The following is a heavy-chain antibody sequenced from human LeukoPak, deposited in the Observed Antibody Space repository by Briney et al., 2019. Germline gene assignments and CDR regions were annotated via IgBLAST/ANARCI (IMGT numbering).Heavy chain of an antibody. CDR3: ARAEVGAIHDY. CDR1: GGSISSGSYY. D-gene: IGHD1-26*01. CDR2: IYTSGST. J-gene: IGHJ4*02. Sequence: PSETLSLTCTVSGGSISSGSYYWSWIRQPAGKGLEWIGRIYTSGSTNYNPSLKSRVTISVDTSKNQFSLKLSSVTAADTAVYYCARAEVGAIHDYWGQGTLVTVSS. V-gene: IGHV4-61*02.